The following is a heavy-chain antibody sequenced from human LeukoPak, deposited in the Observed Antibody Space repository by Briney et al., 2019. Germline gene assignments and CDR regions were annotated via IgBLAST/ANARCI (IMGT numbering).Heavy chain of an antibody. CDR3: ARDLPISYYDILTGYYPAGAFDI. D-gene: IGHD3-9*01. CDR2: ISAYNGNT. CDR1: GYTFTSYG. J-gene: IGHJ3*02. V-gene: IGHV1-18*01. Sequence: GASVKVSCKASGYTFTSYGISWVRQAPGQGLEWMGWISAYNGNTNYAQKLQGRVTMTTDTSTSTAYMELRSLRSDDTAVYYCARDLPISYYDILTGYYPAGAFDIWGQGTMVTVSS.